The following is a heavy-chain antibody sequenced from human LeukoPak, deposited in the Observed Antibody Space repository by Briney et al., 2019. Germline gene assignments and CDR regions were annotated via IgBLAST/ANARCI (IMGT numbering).Heavy chain of an antibody. J-gene: IGHJ3*02. Sequence: ASVKVSCKASGYTFTGYYMHWVRQAPGQGLEWMGWINPNSGGTNYAQKFQGRVTMTRDTSISTAYMELSRLRSDDTAVYYCARVGYYDSSGYYYHDALDIWGQGTMVTVSS. CDR1: GYTFTGYY. CDR2: INPNSGGT. D-gene: IGHD3-22*01. V-gene: IGHV1-2*02. CDR3: ARVGYYDSSGYYYHDALDI.